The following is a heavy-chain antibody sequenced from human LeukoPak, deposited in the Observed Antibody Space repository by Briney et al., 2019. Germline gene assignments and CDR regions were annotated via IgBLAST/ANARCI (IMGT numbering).Heavy chain of an antibody. J-gene: IGHJ4*02. CDR3: ARGGSYYYGSGTIFDY. V-gene: IGHV3-20*04. D-gene: IGHD3-10*01. CDR2: INWNGGST. Sequence: PGGSLRLSCAASGFTFDDYGMRWVRQAPGKGLEWVSGINWNGGSTGYADSVKGRFTISRDNAKNSLYLQMNSLRAEDTALYYCARGGSYYYGSGTIFDYWGQGTLVTVSS. CDR1: GFTFDDYG.